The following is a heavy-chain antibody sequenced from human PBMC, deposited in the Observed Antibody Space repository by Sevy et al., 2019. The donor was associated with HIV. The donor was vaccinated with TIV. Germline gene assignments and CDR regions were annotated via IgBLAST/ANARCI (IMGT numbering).Heavy chain of an antibody. D-gene: IGHD2-2*01. CDR3: ARDEAMDY. CDR1: GFTFSSYA. J-gene: IGHJ4*02. Sequence: GGSLRLSCAASGFTFSSYAMHWVRQAPGKGLEWVAVISYDGSNKYYADSVKGRFTISRDNSKNTRYLQMNSLRAEDTAVYYCARDEAMDYWGQGTLVTVSS. V-gene: IGHV3-30-3*01. CDR2: ISYDGSNK.